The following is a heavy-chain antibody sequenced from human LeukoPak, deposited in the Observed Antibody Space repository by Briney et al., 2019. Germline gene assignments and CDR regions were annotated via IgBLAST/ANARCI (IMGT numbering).Heavy chain of an antibody. CDR3: VSIFGDYYYYFYMDV. CDR2: IYYSGST. CDR1: NGSISSSSYY. D-gene: IGHD3-3*01. J-gene: IGHJ6*03. V-gene: IGHV4-39*01. Sequence: SETLTLTCTVSNGSISSSSYYWGWIRQPPGEGLEWIGSIYYSGSTYYNPSLKSRVTISVDTSTDQFSLKVTSVTAADTAVYYCVSIFGDYYYYFYMDVWGKGATVTVSS.